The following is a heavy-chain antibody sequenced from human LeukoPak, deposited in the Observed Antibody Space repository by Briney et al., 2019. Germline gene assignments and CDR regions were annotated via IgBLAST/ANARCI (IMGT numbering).Heavy chain of an antibody. CDR2: IYYSGST. CDR3: ARAAVAGTFNY. Sequence: PSETLSLTCTVSGDSISGYYWSWIRQPTGKGLEWIGYIYYSGSTNYDPSLKSRVTISVDTSKNQFSLKLSSVTAADTAVYYCARAAVAGTFNYWGQGTLVTVSS. J-gene: IGHJ4*02. V-gene: IGHV4-59*01. CDR1: GDSISGYY. D-gene: IGHD6-19*01.